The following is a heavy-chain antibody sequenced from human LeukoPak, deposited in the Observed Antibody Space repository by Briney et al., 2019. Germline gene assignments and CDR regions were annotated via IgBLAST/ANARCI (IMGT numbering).Heavy chain of an antibody. CDR3: TRGVHSSTDY. CDR2: ISWNSGSI. V-gene: IGHV3-9*01. D-gene: IGHD6-13*01. J-gene: IGHJ4*02. Sequence: GGSLRLSCAASGFIYSSYWMTWVRQAPGKGLEWVSGISWNSGSIGYADSVKGRFTISRDNAKNTLYLQMSSLRAEDTAVYYCTRGVHSSTDYWGQGTLVTVSS. CDR1: GFIYSSYW.